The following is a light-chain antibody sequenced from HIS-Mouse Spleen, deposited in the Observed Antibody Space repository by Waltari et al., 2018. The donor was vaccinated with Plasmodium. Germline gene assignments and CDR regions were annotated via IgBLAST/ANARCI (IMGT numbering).Light chain of an antibody. CDR3: QKYGSSGT. V-gene: IGKV3-20*01. CDR1: PSVSSSY. J-gene: IGKJ1*01. Sequence: EIVLTQSPGTLSLSPGERATLSCRASPSVSSSYLAWYQQKPGQAPRLLIYGASSRATGIPDRFSGSGSGTDFTLTISRLEPEDFAVYYCQKYGSSGTFGQGTKVEIK. CDR2: GAS.